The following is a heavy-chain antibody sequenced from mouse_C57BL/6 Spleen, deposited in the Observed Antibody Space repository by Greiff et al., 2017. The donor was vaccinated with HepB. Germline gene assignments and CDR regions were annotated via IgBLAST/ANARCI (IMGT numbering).Heavy chain of an antibody. J-gene: IGHJ2*01. CDR3: ARSGGSSIFDY. Sequence: VKLQESGAELVRPGASVKLSCKASGYTFTDYYINWVKQRPGQGLEWIARIYPGSGNTYYNEKFKGKATLTAEKSSSTAYMQLSSLTSEDSAVYFCARSGGSSIFDYWGQGTTLTVSS. D-gene: IGHD1-1*01. CDR2: IYPGSGNT. V-gene: IGHV1-76*01. CDR1: GYTFTDYY.